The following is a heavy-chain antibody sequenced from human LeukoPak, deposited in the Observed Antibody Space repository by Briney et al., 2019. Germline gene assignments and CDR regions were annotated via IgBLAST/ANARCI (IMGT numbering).Heavy chain of an antibody. V-gene: IGHV3-23*01. Sequence: GGSLRLSCAASGFTFSSYAMSWVRQAPGKGLEWVSAISGSGGSTYYADSVKGRFTISRDNSKNTLYLQMNSLRAEDTAVYYCARDIGYYGSGNYWGQGTLVTVSS. D-gene: IGHD3-10*01. CDR2: ISGSGGST. CDR1: GFTFSSYA. J-gene: IGHJ4*02. CDR3: ARDIGYYGSGNY.